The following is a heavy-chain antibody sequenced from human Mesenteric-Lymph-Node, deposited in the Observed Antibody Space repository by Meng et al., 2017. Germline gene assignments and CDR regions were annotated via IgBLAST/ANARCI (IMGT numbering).Heavy chain of an antibody. Sequence: VRVVGSGGGLFQPGGSLRLSCAASGFTFSSYAMHWVRQAPGKGLEWVAVISYDGSNKYYADSVKGRFTISRDNSKNTLYLQMNSLRAEDTAVYYCARVRGDYWGQGTLVTVSS. V-gene: IGHV3-30*04. J-gene: IGHJ4*02. CDR2: ISYDGSNK. D-gene: IGHD3-10*01. CDR1: GFTFSSYA. CDR3: ARVRGDY.